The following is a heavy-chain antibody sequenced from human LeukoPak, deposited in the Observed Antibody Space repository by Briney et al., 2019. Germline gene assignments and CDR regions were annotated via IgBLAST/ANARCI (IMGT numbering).Heavy chain of an antibody. CDR3: ARQDGYYYDSSGYHNYYFDY. CDR1: GYSFTSYW. J-gene: IGHJ4*02. V-gene: IGHV5-51*01. D-gene: IGHD3-22*01. CDR2: IYPGDSDT. Sequence: GESLKISCKGSGYSFTSYWIGWVRQMPGKGLEWMGIIYPGDSDTRYSPSFQGQVTISADKPISTAYLQWSSLKASDTAMYYCARQDGYYYDSSGYHNYYFDYWGQGTLVTVSS.